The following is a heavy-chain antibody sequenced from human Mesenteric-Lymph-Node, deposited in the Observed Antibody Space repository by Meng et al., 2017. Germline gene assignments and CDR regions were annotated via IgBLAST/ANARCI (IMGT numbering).Heavy chain of an antibody. CDR2: IYYTGST. V-gene: IGHV4-31*11. CDR1: GGTVRSGAYY. CDR3: ARVQLTTNWFDP. D-gene: IGHD2-2*01. J-gene: IGHJ5*02. Sequence: QVQLQESDPDLLNPPLTLALTCEVSGGTVRSGAYYGSWIRQLPGKGLEWIGYIYYTGSTFYNPSLKSRLTISVDTSKNQFSLSLNSATAADTAVYYCARVQLTTNWFDPWGQGTLVTVSS.